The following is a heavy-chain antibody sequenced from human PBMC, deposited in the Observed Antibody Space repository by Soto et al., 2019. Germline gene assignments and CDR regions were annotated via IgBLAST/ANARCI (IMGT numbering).Heavy chain of an antibody. V-gene: IGHV1-18*01. Sequence: QVQLVQSGAEVKKPGASVKVSCKASGYTFTSYGISWVRQAPGQGLEWMGWISAYNGNTNYAQKLQGRVTMTTDTSTSTAYMELRSLRSDDTAVYYCAREDIVVVPAAYDAFDIWGQGTVVTVSS. CDR2: ISAYNGNT. CDR1: GYTFTSYG. CDR3: AREDIVVVPAAYDAFDI. J-gene: IGHJ3*02. D-gene: IGHD2-2*01.